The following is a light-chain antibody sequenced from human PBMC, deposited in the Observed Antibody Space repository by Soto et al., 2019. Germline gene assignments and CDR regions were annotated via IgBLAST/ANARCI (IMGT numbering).Light chain of an antibody. CDR3: QQYASSPWT. CDR1: ESVSSSY. Sequence: ESVLTQSPDTLSLSPGERATLSCRASESVSSSYLAWYQQKPGQAPRLLIYGETSRATGIPDRFSGNGSGTDFTLTISSLEPEDFALYYCQQYASSPWTFGQGTKVEI. J-gene: IGKJ1*01. V-gene: IGKV3-20*01. CDR2: GET.